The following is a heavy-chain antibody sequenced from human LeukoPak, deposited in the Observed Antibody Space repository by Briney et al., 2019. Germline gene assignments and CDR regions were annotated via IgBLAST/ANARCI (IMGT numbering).Heavy chain of an antibody. CDR2: IKNDGGNE. Sequence: GGSLRLSCATSGFTFSTFHMHWVRQAPGGVPEWVAFIKNDGGNEYYGDSVKGRFTISRDNSKSTVYLQMSSLTAEDTAVYYCARSYVLNFFNPWGQGTLVTVSS. CDR3: ARSYVLNFFNP. J-gene: IGHJ5*02. CDR1: GFTFSTFH. D-gene: IGHD3-10*02. V-gene: IGHV3-30*02.